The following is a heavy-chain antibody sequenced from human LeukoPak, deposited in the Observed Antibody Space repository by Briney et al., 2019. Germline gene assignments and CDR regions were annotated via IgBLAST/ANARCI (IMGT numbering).Heavy chain of an antibody. V-gene: IGHV3-30*18. D-gene: IGHD4-17*01. J-gene: IGHJ5*02. Sequence: GGSLRLSCAASGFTFSSYGMHWVRQAPGKGLEWVAVISYDGSNKYYADSVKGRFTISRDNPKNTLYLQMNSLRAEDTAVYYCAKSYSWVTTSPWFDPWGQGTLVTVSS. CDR1: GFTFSSYG. CDR2: ISYDGSNK. CDR3: AKSYSWVTTSPWFDP.